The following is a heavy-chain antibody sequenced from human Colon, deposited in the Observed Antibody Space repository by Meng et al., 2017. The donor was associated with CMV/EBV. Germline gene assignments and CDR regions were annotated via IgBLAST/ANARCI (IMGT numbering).Heavy chain of an antibody. V-gene: IGHV3-21*01. Sequence: GESLKISCAASGFTFSNYAMNWVRQAPGKGLEWVSFISSSSREIYYADSVKGRFTISRDNAKNSLYLQMNSLRAEDSAVYYCARDLLGSYDFWSGQLHPLYYYYGMDVWGQGTTVTVSS. D-gene: IGHD3-3*01. J-gene: IGHJ6*02. CDR2: ISSSSREI. CDR1: GFTFSNYA. CDR3: ARDLLGSYDFWSGQLHPLYYYYGMDV.